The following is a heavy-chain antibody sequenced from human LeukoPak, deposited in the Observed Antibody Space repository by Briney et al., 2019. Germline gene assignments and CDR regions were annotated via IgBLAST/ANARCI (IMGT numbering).Heavy chain of an antibody. Sequence: GGSLRLSCAASGFTFSSYSMNWVRRAPGEGLEWVSYISSSSSTIYYADSVKGRFTISRDNAKNSLYLQMNSLRAEDTAVYYCARKDSTKRTIYYSYYMDVWGKGTTVTVSS. CDR2: ISSSSSTI. CDR3: ARKDSTKRTIYYSYYMDV. V-gene: IGHV3-48*04. D-gene: IGHD1-1*01. J-gene: IGHJ6*03. CDR1: GFTFSSYS.